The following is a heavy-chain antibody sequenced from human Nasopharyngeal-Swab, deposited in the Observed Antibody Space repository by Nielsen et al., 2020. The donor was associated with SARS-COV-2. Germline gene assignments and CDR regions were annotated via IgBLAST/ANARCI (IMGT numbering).Heavy chain of an antibody. V-gene: IGHV4-34*01. CDR2: INHSGST. J-gene: IGHJ4*02. CDR3: ASRGYSGYDFDY. Sequence: SETLSLTCAVYGGSFSGYYWSWIRQPPGKGLEWIGEINHSGSTNYNPSLKSRVTTSVDTSKNQFSLKLSPVTAADTAVYYCASRGYSGYDFDYWGQGTLVTVSS. CDR1: GGSFSGYY. D-gene: IGHD5-12*01.